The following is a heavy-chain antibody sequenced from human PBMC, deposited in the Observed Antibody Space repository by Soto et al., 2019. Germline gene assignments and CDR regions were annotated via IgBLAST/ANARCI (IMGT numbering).Heavy chain of an antibody. Sequence: GGTLRLSCAASGFTFSSYSMTGGLQAPGRGLEGFSGIIGGGDSIYYADSVKGRFTISRDQSKNTLYLQMHSMRAEDTAAYFCAKERDNGADRYYFDYWGQGTLVTVSS. CDR3: AKERDNGADRYYFDY. D-gene: IGHD2-8*01. CDR1: GFTFSSYS. V-gene: IGHV3-23*01. J-gene: IGHJ4*02. CDR2: IIGGGDSI.